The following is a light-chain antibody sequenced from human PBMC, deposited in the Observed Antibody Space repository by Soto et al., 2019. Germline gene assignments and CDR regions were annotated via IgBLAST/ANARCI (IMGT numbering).Light chain of an antibody. V-gene: IGLV3-1*01. J-gene: IGLJ2*01. CDR2: EDR. Sequence: SYELTQPPSVSVSPGQTASITCSGDKLGDKYSCWYQQKQGQSPVLVIYEDRKRPSGIPERFSGSKSGNTATLTISGTQAMDEADYYCQAWDSSTPVVFGGGTKLTVL. CDR3: QAWDSSTPVV. CDR1: KLGDKY.